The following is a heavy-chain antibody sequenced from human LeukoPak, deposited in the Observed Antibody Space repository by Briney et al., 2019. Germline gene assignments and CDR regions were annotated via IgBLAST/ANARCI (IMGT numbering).Heavy chain of an antibody. J-gene: IGHJ4*02. CDR1: GGTFSSYA. V-gene: IGHV1-69*04. CDR3: ARDIDSSGLDY. D-gene: IGHD3-22*01. CDR2: IIPILGIA. Sequence: ASVKVSCKASGGTFSSYAISWVRQAPGQGLEWMGRIIPILGIASYAQKFQGRVTMTRDTSTSTVYMELSSLRSEDTAVYYCARDIDSSGLDYWGQGTLVTASS.